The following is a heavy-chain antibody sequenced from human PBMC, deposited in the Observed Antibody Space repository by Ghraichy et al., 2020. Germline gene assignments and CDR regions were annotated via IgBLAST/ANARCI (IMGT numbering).Heavy chain of an antibody. CDR3: ARAPVYDFWSGYYTSYFDY. Sequence: GGSLRLSCAASGFTFSSYAMHWVRQAPGKGLEYVSAISSNGGSTYYANSVKGRFTISRDNSKNTLYLQMGSLRAEDMAVYYCARAPVYDFWSGYYTSYFDYWGQGTLVTVSS. CDR2: ISSNGGST. J-gene: IGHJ4*02. CDR1: GFTFSSYA. D-gene: IGHD3-3*01. V-gene: IGHV3-64*01.